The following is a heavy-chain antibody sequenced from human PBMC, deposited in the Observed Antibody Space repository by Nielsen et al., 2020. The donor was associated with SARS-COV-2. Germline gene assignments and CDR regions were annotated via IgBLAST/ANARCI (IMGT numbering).Heavy chain of an antibody. CDR2: ISAYNGNT. V-gene: IGHV1-18*01. Sequence: ASVKVSCKASGYTFTSYGISWVRQAPGQGLEWMGWISAYNGNTNYAQKFQGRVTITADESTRTAYMELSSLRSEDTAVYYCARNHVLGGGGDAFDIWGQGTMVTVSS. D-gene: IGHD2-15*01. J-gene: IGHJ3*02. CDR3: ARNHVLGGGGDAFDI. CDR1: GYTFTSYG.